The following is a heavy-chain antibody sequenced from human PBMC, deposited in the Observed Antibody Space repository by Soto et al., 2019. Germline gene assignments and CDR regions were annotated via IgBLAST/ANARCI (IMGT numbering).Heavy chain of an antibody. J-gene: IGHJ3*02. V-gene: IGHV2-5*02. D-gene: IGHD2-21*01. CDR3: AHRRHIQFYDAFDI. CDR2: IYWDDDK. CDR1: GLSLNTSAVG. Sequence: QITLKESGPTLVKPTQTLTLTCTFSGLSLNTSAVGVGWIRQPPGKALEWLALIYWDDDKYYSPSPKSRLTTXKXTXXNQVVLTMTNMDPVDTATYYCAHRRHIQFYDAFDIWGQGTMVTVSS.